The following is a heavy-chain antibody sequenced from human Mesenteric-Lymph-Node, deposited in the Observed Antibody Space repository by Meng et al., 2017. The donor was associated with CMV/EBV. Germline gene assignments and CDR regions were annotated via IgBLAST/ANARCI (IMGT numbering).Heavy chain of an antibody. Sequence: ASVKVSCKASGYTFTSYDINWVRQATGQGLEWMGWMNPNNGGTNYAQKFQGRITMTRDTSISTAYMELSRLSSDDTAVYFCARGVFWSGNDYWGQGTLVTVSS. D-gene: IGHD3-3*01. CDR2: MNPNNGGT. J-gene: IGHJ4*02. CDR3: ARGVFWSGNDY. CDR1: GYTFTSYD. V-gene: IGHV1-2*02.